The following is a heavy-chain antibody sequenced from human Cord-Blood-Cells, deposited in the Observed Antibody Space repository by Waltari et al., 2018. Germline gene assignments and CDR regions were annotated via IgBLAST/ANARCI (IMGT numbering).Heavy chain of an antibody. CDR3: ASANWAYLYFDL. CDR2: IYHRGGT. Sequence: QVQLQESGPGLVKPSETLSLTCAVSGYSISSGYYWGWIRQPPGKGLEWIGSIYHRGGTYDNPSLKSRGTISVDTAKDQFSLELSSVTTADTAVYYWASANWAYLYFDLWGRGTLVTVSS. V-gene: IGHV4-38-2*01. CDR1: GYSISSGYY. D-gene: IGHD7-27*01. J-gene: IGHJ2*01.